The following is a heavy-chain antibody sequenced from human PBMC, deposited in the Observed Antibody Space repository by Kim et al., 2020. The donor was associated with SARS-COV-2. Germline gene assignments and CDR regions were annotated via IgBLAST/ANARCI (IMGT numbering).Heavy chain of an antibody. Sequence: GGSLRLSCAASGFTFSSYGMHWVRQAPGKGLEWVAVISYDGSNKYYADSVKGRFTISRDNSKNTLYLQMNSLRAEDTAVYYCAKDRVRGYCSSTSCYHY. D-gene: IGHD2-2*01. J-gene: IGHJ6*01. CDR2: ISYDGSNK. CDR1: GFTFSSYG. CDR3: AKDRVRGYCSSTSCYHY. V-gene: IGHV3-30*18.